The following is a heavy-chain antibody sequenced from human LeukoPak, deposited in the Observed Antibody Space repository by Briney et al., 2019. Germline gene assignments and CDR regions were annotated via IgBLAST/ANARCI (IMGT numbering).Heavy chain of an antibody. D-gene: IGHD6-19*01. CDR3: ARDRRGSGWIDY. V-gene: IGHV4-39*07. Sequence: SETLSLTCTVSGGSISNNNYHWSWIRQPPGKGLEWIGEINHSGSTNYNPSLKSRVTISVDTSKNQFSLKLSSVTAADTAVYYCARDRRGSGWIDYWGQGTLVTVSS. CDR2: INHSGST. CDR1: GGSISNNNYH. J-gene: IGHJ4*02.